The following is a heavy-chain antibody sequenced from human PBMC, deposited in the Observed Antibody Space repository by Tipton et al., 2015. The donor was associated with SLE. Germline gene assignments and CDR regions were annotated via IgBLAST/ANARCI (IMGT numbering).Heavy chain of an antibody. CDR3: ARGSQGYYYYYYYMDV. Sequence: TLSLTCTVSGGSISSYYWSWIRQPPGKGLEWIGYIYYSGSTNYNPSLKSRVTISVDTSKNQFSLKLSSVTAADTAVYYCARGSQGYYYYYYYMDVRGKGTTVTVSS. D-gene: IGHD6-13*01. CDR1: GGSISSYY. CDR2: IYYSGST. J-gene: IGHJ6*03. V-gene: IGHV4-59*01.